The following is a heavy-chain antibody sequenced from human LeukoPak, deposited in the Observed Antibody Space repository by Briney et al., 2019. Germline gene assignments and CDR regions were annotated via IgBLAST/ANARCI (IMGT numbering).Heavy chain of an antibody. Sequence: PSETLSLTCTVSGYSISSGYYWGWIRQPPGQGLEWIGSIYHSGSTYYNPSLKSRVTISVDTSKNQFSLKLSSVTAADTAVYYCATTPFTLLNWFDPWGQGTLVTVSS. CDR2: IYHSGST. V-gene: IGHV4-38-2*02. D-gene: IGHD1-26*01. CDR3: ATTPFTLLNWFDP. J-gene: IGHJ5*02. CDR1: GYSISSGYY.